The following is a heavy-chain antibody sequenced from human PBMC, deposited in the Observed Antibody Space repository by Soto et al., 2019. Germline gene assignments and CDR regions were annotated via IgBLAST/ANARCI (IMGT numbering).Heavy chain of an antibody. D-gene: IGHD1-1*01. V-gene: IGHV1-8*01. J-gene: IGHJ4*02. CDR2: MNPNSGNT. CDR1: GYTFTSYD. CDR3: ARGPPGTIEPYYFDY. Sequence: QVQLVQSGAEVKKPGASVKVSCKASGYTFTSYDINWVRQATGQGLEWMGWMNPNSGNTGYAQKFQGRVTMTRNTSISTAYLELSRLRSEGTAVYYCARGPPGTIEPYYFDYWGQGTLVTVSS.